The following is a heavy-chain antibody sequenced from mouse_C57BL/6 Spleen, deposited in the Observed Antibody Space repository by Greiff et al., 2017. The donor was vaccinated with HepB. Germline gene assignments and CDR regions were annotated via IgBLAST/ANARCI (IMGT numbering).Heavy chain of an antibody. D-gene: IGHD3-3*01. Sequence: EVQVVESGGGLVQPKGSLKLSCAASGFSFNTYAMNWVRQAPGKGLDWVARIRSKSNNYATYYADSVKDRFTISRDDSESMLYLQMNNLKTEDTAMYYCVRQKGSGAFDYWGQGTTLTVSS. V-gene: IGHV10-1*01. J-gene: IGHJ2*01. CDR2: IRSKSNNYAT. CDR3: VRQKGSGAFDY. CDR1: GFSFNTYA.